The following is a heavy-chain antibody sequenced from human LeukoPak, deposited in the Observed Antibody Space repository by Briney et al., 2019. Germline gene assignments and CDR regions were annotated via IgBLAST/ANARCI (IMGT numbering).Heavy chain of an antibody. CDR3: ASAGSSSWVFDY. CDR1: GYTFTSYG. CDR2: ISAYNGNT. D-gene: IGHD6-13*01. J-gene: IGHJ4*02. V-gene: IGHV1-18*01. Sequence: ASVKVSCKASGYTFTSYGISWVRQAPGQGLEWMGWISAYNGNTNYAQKLQGRVTMTTDTSTSTAYMELRGLRSDDTAVNYCASAGSSSWVFDYWGQGTLVTVSS.